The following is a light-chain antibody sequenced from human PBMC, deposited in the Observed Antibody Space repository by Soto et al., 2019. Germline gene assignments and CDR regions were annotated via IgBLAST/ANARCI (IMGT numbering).Light chain of an antibody. CDR2: GNT. Sequence: QAVLTQPPSVSGAPGQRVTISCTGGSSNIGATYDVHWYRQLPGTAPKLLIFGNTNRPSGVPDRFSGSKSDTSASLAISGLQPEDEADYYCQSYDGSLGAVVFGGGTKVTVL. CDR3: QSYDGSLGAVV. CDR1: SSNIGATYD. J-gene: IGLJ2*01. V-gene: IGLV1-40*01.